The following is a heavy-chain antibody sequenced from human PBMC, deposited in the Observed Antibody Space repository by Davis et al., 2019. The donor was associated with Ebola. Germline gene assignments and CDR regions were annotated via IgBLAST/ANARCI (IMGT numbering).Heavy chain of an antibody. D-gene: IGHD3-9*01. CDR3: AKDASFYDVLTGYYDFYYGIDV. Sequence: GESLKISCAASGFTFSSYWMSWVRQAPGKGLEWVANIKQDGSEKYYVDSVKGRFTISRDNAKNSLYLQMNSLRADDTALYYCAKDASFYDVLTGYYDFYYGIDVWGQGTTVTVSS. CDR1: GFTFSSYW. J-gene: IGHJ6*02. CDR2: IKQDGSEK. V-gene: IGHV3-7*03.